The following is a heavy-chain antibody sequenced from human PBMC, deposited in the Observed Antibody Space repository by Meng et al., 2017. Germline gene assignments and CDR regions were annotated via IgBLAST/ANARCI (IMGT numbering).Heavy chain of an antibody. CDR2: MNPNSGNT. CDR3: ASRGGGGGSGVYSGYDADY. CDR1: GYTFTSYD. V-gene: IGHV1-8*01. D-gene: IGHD5-12*01. Sequence: ASVKVSCKASGYTFTSYDINWVRQATGQGLEWMGWMNPNSGNTGYAQKFQGRVTMTRNTSISTAYMELSSLGSEDTAVYYCASRGGGGGSGVYSGYDADYWGQGTLVTVSS. J-gene: IGHJ4*02.